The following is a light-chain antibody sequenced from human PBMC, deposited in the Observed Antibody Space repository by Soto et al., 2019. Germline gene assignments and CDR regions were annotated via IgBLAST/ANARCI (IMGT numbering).Light chain of an antibody. V-gene: IGKV3-20*01. CDR2: GAS. Sequence: EVVLTRSPGTLSLSPGERATLSCTASRSVSSRYLAWYQQKPGQAPRLLIYGASSRATGIPDRFSGSGSGTDFTLTISRLEPEDFELYYCQQYVSSPLTFGQGTKVDIK. J-gene: IGKJ1*01. CDR3: QQYVSSPLT. CDR1: RSVSSRY.